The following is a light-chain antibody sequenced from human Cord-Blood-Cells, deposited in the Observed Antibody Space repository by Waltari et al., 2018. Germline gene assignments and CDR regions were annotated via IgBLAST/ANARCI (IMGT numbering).Light chain of an antibody. CDR2: DVS. CDR3: SSYTSSSTWV. CDR1: SSDVCGYNY. Sequence: QSALTQPASVSGSPGPSVTISCTGTSSDVCGYNYVSWYQQHPGKAPKLMIYDVSKRPAWVSNRFSGSKSGNTASLTISGLQAEDEADYYCSSYTSSSTWVFGGGTKLTVL. J-gene: IGLJ3*02. V-gene: IGLV2-14*01.